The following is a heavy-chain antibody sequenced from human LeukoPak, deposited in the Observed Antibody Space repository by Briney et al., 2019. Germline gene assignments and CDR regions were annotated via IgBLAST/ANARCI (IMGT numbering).Heavy chain of an antibody. CDR2: INPSGGST. V-gene: IGHV1-46*01. Sequence: ASVKVSCKASGYTFTSYYMHWVRQAPGQGLEWMGIINPSGGSTSYAQKFQGRVTMTRDTSTSTVYMELSSLRSDDTAVYYCASADTSYYYMDVWGEGTTVTVSS. D-gene: IGHD1-26*01. CDR3: ASADTSYYYMDV. J-gene: IGHJ6*03. CDR1: GYTFTSYY.